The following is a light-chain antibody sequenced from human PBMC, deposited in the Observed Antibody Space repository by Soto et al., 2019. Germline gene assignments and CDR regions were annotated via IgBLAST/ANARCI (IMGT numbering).Light chain of an antibody. CDR1: ALPKQY. Sequence: SYELTQPPSVSMSPGQTARITCSGDALPKQYAYWYQQKPGQAPVLVIYKDPERPSGIPERFAGSRSGATVTLNISGVQAEDESDYYCQSADSSGTSLVFGGGTKLTVL. V-gene: IGLV3-25*03. CDR2: KDP. J-gene: IGLJ2*01. CDR3: QSADSSGTSLV.